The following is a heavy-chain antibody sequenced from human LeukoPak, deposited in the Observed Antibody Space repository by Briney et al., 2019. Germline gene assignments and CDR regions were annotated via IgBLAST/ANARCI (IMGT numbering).Heavy chain of an antibody. CDR3: ARGSFYVFVAFDI. CDR1: GGSISCYF. J-gene: IGHJ3*02. Sequence: PADTLFLRCTVSGGSISCYFWRWRRQPGGRVEGWVGRIYTSGSTNYNPSLQSRVTMSVDTSKNQSSLKLSSVTAADTAVYYCARGSFYVFVAFDIWGQQTMVTVYS. CDR2: IYTSGST. V-gene: IGHV4-4*07. D-gene: IGHD2-15*01.